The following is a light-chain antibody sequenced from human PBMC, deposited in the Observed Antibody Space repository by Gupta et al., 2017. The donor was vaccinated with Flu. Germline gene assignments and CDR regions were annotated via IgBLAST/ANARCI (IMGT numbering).Light chain of an antibody. CDR2: DVN. V-gene: IGLV2-11*01. Sequence: QSALTQPRSVSGSPGQSVTISCTGTSSDVGGYEYVSWYHHHPGKAPQLIIYDVNKRPSGVPDRFSGSKSGNTASLTISGLQAEDEADYYCCSYAGTFNYVFGTGTEVSVL. CDR3: CSYAGTFNYV. J-gene: IGLJ1*01. CDR1: SSDVGGYEY.